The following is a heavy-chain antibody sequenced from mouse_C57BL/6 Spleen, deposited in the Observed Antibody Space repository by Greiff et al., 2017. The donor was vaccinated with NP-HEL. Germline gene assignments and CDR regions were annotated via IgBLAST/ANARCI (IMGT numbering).Heavy chain of an antibody. CDR1: GYTFTDYE. CDR2: IDPETGGT. D-gene: IGHD2-4*01. CDR3: TRKDFYYDLMGFAY. J-gene: IGHJ3*01. V-gene: IGHV1-15*01. Sequence: QVQLKESGAELVRPGASVTLSCKASGYTFTDYEMHWVKQTPVHGLEWIGAIDPETGGTAYNQKFKGKAILTADKSSSTAYMELRSLTSEDSAVYYCTRKDFYYDLMGFAYWGQGTLVTVSA.